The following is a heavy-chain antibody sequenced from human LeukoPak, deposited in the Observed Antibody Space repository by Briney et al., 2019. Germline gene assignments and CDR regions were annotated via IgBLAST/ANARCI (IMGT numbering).Heavy chain of an antibody. D-gene: IGHD3-10*01. Sequence: GGSLRLSCAASGFTFSSYSMNWVRQAPGKGLEWVSSISSSSSHIYYADSVKGRFTISRDNAKNSLYLQMNSLRAEDTAVYYCARWGLWFGEAGAFDIWGQGTMVTVSS. CDR3: ARWGLWFGEAGAFDI. J-gene: IGHJ3*02. V-gene: IGHV3-21*01. CDR1: GFTFSSYS. CDR2: ISSSSSHI.